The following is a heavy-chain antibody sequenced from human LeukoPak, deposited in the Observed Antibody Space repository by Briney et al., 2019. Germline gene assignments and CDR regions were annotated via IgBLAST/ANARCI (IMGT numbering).Heavy chain of an antibody. V-gene: IGHV4-61*02. J-gene: IGHJ4*02. D-gene: IGHD4-23*01. CDR1: GNSISSGDYY. Sequence: SETLSLTCTVSGNSISSGDYYWSWIRQPAGKGLEWIGRIYTSGSTTYNPSLKSRVTISVDTSKNQFSLKLSSVTAADTAIYYCATFLSRRGGNSIFGHLDYWGQGTLVTVSS. CDR2: IYTSGST. CDR3: ATFLSRRGGNSIFGHLDY.